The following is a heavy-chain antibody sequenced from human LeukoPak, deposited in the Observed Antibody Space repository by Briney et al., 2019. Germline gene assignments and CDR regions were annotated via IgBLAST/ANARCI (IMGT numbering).Heavy chain of an antibody. V-gene: IGHV3-30*18. CDR1: GFTFSSYG. Sequence: GGSPRLSCAASGFTFSSYGMHWVRQAPGKGLEWVAVISYDGSNKYYADSVKGRFTISRDNSKNTLYLQMNSLRAEDTAVYYCAKDRRGLAGAAAGPDYWGQGTLVTVSS. CDR3: AKDRRGLAGAAAGPDY. CDR2: ISYDGSNK. J-gene: IGHJ4*02. D-gene: IGHD6-13*01.